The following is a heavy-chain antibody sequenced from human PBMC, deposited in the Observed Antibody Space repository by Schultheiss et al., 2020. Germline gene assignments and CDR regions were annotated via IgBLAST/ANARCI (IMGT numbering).Heavy chain of an antibody. CDR1: EFTFSTYD. V-gene: IGHV3-23*01. CDR2: ISGSGGST. Sequence: GESLKISCVVSEFTFSTYDIDWVRQAPGKGLEWVSAISGSGGSTYYADSVKGRFTISRDNSKNTLYLQMNSLRAEDTAVYYCAKVSRDYYYYGMDVWGQGTTVTVSS. J-gene: IGHJ6*02. D-gene: IGHD3-16*02. CDR3: AKVSRDYYYYGMDV.